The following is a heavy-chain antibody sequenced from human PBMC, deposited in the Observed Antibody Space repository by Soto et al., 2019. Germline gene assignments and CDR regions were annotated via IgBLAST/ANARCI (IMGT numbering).Heavy chain of an antibody. CDR3: ARGSTTVVTPNWFDP. Sequence: PSETLSLTCAVSGGSISSNNLWSWVRQSPGQGLEWIGEIYHSGSGNYNPSLKSRVIISVDKSKNQFSLKLSSVTAADTAVYYCARGSTTVVTPNWFDPWGQGTLVTVSS. V-gene: IGHV4-4*02. D-gene: IGHD2-21*02. CDR1: GGSISSNNL. J-gene: IGHJ5*02. CDR2: IYHSGSG.